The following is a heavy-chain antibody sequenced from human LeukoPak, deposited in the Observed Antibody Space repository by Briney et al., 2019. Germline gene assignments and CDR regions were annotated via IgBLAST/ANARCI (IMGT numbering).Heavy chain of an antibody. J-gene: IGHJ6*02. CDR1: AFIFSGHW. CDR3: ARQGYNYYGMDV. V-gene: IGHV3-7*03. Sequence: GGSLRLSCEGSAFIFSGHWMNWVRQTPGKGLEWVASIKEDGSERQYVDSVKGRFSISRDNTKGSLFLQLNSLRAEDTAVYYCARQGYNYYGMDVWGQGTTVTVSS. CDR2: IKEDGSER.